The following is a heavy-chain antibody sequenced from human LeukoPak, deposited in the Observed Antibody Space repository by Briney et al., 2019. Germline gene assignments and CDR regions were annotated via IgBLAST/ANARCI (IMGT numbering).Heavy chain of an antibody. V-gene: IGHV3-33*01. CDR3: VRDQVPGIAVAGTGGYYYYGMDV. Sequence: PGGSLRLSCAASGFTFSSYGMHWVRQAPGKGLEWVAVIWYDGSNKYYADSVKGRFTISRDNSKNTLYLQMNSLRAEDTAVYYCVRDQVPGIAVAGTGGYYYYGMDVWGQGTTVTVSS. CDR2: IWYDGSNK. CDR1: GFTFSSYG. D-gene: IGHD6-19*01. J-gene: IGHJ6*02.